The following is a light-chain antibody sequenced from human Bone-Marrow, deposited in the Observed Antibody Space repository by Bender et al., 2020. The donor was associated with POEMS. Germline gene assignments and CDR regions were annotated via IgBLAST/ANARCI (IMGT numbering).Light chain of an antibody. CDR3: CSTDNSGDLWV. CDR1: NIGSKS. CDR2: EDT. J-gene: IGLJ3*02. Sequence: SYVLTQPPSVSVAPGQTARITCGGNNIGSKSVHWYQQKSGQAPVLVIYEDTKRPSGIPERFSGSSSGTMATLTISGAQVDDEADYYCCSTDNSGDLWVFGGGTKLTVL. V-gene: IGLV3-10*01.